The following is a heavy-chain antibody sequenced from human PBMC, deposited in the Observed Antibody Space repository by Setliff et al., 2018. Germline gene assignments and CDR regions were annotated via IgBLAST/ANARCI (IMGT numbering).Heavy chain of an antibody. CDR3: ARIHLLLWFGELLSGWFDP. CDR1: GGSISSSSYY. D-gene: IGHD3-10*01. Sequence: SETLSLTCTVPGGSISSSSYYWGWIRQPPGKGLEWIGSIYYSGSTYYNPSLKSRVTISVDTSKNQFSLKLSSVTAADTAVYYCARIHLLLWFGELLSGWFDPWGQGTLVTVSS. CDR2: IYYSGST. V-gene: IGHV4-39*07. J-gene: IGHJ5*02.